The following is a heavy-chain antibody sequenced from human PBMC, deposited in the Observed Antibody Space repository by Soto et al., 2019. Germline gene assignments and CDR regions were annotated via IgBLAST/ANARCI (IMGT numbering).Heavy chain of an antibody. Sequence: SETLSLTCTVSGGSISSSSYYWGWIRQPPGKGLEWIGSIYYSGSTYYNPSLKSRVTISVDTSKNQFSLKLSSVTAADTAVYYCARRNELLWFGELLTDAFDIWGQGTIVTVSS. V-gene: IGHV4-39*01. CDR2: IYYSGST. CDR3: ARRNELLWFGELLTDAFDI. J-gene: IGHJ3*02. CDR1: GGSISSSSYY. D-gene: IGHD3-10*01.